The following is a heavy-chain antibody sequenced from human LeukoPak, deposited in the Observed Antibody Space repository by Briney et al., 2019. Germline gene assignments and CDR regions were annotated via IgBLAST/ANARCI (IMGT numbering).Heavy chain of an antibody. Sequence: GGSLRLSCAASGFTFSSYAMHWVRQAPGKGLEWVAVISYDGSNKYYADSVKGRFTISRDNSKNTLYLQMNSLRAEDTAVYYFARDWVVAAAVLDYFDYWGQGTLVTVSS. V-gene: IGHV3-30*04. CDR2: ISYDGSNK. CDR1: GFTFSSYA. D-gene: IGHD6-13*01. J-gene: IGHJ4*02. CDR3: ARDWVVAAAVLDYFDY.